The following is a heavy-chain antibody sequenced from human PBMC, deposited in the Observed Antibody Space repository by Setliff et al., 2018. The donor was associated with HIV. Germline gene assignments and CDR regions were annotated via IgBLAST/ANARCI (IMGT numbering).Heavy chain of an antibody. CDR2: IYYSGST. CDR1: GSFISSGYY. J-gene: IGHJ5*02. Sequence: SETLSLTCAVSGSFISSGYYWGWIRQPPGKGLEWIGSIYYSGSTYYNPSLKSRVTISVDTSKNQFSLKLRSVTAADTAVYYCASSGSGSYINWFGPWGQGTLVTVSS. D-gene: IGHD3-10*01. V-gene: IGHV4-38-2*01. CDR3: ASSGSGSYINWFGP.